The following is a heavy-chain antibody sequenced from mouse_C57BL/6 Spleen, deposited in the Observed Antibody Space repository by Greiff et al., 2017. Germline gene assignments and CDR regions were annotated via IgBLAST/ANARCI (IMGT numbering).Heavy chain of an antibody. J-gene: IGHJ4*01. CDR3: ARPDYDGDYAIDY. D-gene: IGHD2-4*01. Sequence: VQLQQSGPELVKPGASVKISCKASGYSFTGYYMNWVKQSPEKSLEWIGEINPSTGGTTYNQKFKAKATLTVDKSSSTAYMQLKSLTSEDSAVYYCARPDYDGDYAIDYWGQGTSVTVSS. CDR2: INPSTGGT. CDR1: GYSFTGYY. V-gene: IGHV1-42*01.